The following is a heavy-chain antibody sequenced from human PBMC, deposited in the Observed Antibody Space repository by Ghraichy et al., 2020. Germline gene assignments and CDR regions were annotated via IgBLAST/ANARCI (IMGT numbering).Heavy chain of an antibody. V-gene: IGHV3-74*01. D-gene: IGHD2-2*01. CDR3: ARDRCSSTSCYFGYYYMDV. CDR2: INSDGSST. J-gene: IGHJ6*03. Sequence: GGSLRLSCAASGFTFSSYWMHWVRQAPGKGLVWVSRINSDGSSTSYADSVKGRFTISRDNAKNTLYLQMNSLRAEDTAVYYCARDRCSSTSCYFGYYYMDVWGKGTTVTVSS. CDR1: GFTFSSYW.